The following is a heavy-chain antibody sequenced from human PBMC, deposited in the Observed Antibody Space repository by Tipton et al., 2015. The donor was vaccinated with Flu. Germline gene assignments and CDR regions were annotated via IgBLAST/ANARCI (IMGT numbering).Heavy chain of an antibody. D-gene: IGHD6-19*01. Sequence: AASGFTFSSYWMTWVRQAPGKGLEWVANIKQDGSEKYYVDSVKGRFTISRDNAKNSLYLQMNNLRAEDTAVYFCVGGSGWLSDHWGQGTLATVSS. CDR2: IKQDGSEK. V-gene: IGHV3-7*01. CDR1: GFTFSSYW. CDR3: VGGSGWLSDH. J-gene: IGHJ4*02.